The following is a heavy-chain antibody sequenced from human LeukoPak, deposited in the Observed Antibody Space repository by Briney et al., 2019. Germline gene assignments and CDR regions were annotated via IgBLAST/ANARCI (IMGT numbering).Heavy chain of an antibody. J-gene: IGHJ6*02. D-gene: IGHD1-26*01. CDR3: ARDSGSYFHYYYGMDV. CDR2: INHSGST. V-gene: IGHV4-34*01. CDR1: GGSFSGYY. Sequence: SETLSLTCAVYGGSFSGYYWSWIRQPPXXXXEWIGEINHSGSTNYNPSLKSRVTISVDTSKNQFSLKLSSVTAADTAVYYCARDSGSYFHYYYGMDVWGQGTTVTVSS.